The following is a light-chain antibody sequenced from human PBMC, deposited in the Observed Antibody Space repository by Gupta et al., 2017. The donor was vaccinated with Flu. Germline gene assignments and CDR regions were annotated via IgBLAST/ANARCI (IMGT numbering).Light chain of an antibody. CDR3: QQYGSSPWT. CDR1: QSVSSSY. CDR2: GAS. J-gene: IGKJ1*01. V-gene: IGKV3-20*01. Sequence: ESATLSCRASQSVSSSYLAWYQQKPGQAPRLLIYGASSRATGIPDRFSGSGSGTDFTLTISRLEPEDFAAYYCQQYGSSPWTFGQGTKVEIK.